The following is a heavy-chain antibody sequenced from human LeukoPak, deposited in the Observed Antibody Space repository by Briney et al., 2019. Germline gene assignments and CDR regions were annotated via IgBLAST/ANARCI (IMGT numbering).Heavy chain of an antibody. J-gene: IGHJ4*02. D-gene: IGHD3-22*01. CDR3: AREDSSGYYYVFDY. CDR2: IEQDGSEK. CDR1: GFTFRWYW. Sequence: PGESLRLSCAASGFTFRWYWMSWVRQAPGKGLEWVANIEQDGSEKYYVDSVKGRFTISRDNAKSSLYLQMNSLRAEDTAVYYCAREDSSGYYYVFDYWGQGTLVTVSS. V-gene: IGHV3-7*01.